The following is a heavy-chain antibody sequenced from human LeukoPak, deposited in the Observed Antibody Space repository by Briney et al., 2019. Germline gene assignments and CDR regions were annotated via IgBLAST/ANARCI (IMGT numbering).Heavy chain of an antibody. D-gene: IGHD2-2*01. CDR1: GYTFTSYA. J-gene: IGHJ5*02. Sequence: GASVKVSCKASGYTFTSYAMHWVRQAPGQRLEWMGWINAGNGNTKYSQKFQGRVTITRDTSASTACMELSSLRSEDTAVYYCARDKCSSTSCYYNWFDPWGQGTLVTVSS. CDR2: INAGNGNT. V-gene: IGHV1-3*01. CDR3: ARDKCSSTSCYYNWFDP.